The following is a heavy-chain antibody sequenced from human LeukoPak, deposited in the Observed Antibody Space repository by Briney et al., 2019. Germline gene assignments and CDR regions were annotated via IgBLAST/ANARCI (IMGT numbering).Heavy chain of an antibody. CDR3: ARARATPTRFSSSWYYFDY. V-gene: IGHV3-NL1*01. CDR1: GFTFSTYG. CDR2: IYAGGST. Sequence: PGGSLRLSCAASGFTFSTYGMHWVRQAPGKGLEWVSVIYAGGSTYYADSVKGRVTISRDNSNNTLYLQMNSLRAEDTAVYYCARARATPTRFSSSWYYFDYWGQGTLVPSPQ. J-gene: IGHJ4*02. D-gene: IGHD6-13*01.